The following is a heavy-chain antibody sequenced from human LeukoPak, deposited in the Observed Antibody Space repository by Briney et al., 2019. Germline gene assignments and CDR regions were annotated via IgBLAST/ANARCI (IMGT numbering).Heavy chain of an antibody. J-gene: IGHJ5*02. D-gene: IGHD5-12*01. Sequence: PSETLSLTCNVSGYSISSGYNWGWIRQPPGKGLEWIGSIYHSGKTYYNPSLKSRVTISVDTSKNQFSLKPNSVTAADTAVYYCARGGYSGYDSRRVLGEFGPWGQGTLVTVSS. CDR1: GYSISSGYN. V-gene: IGHV4-38-2*02. CDR3: ARGGYSGYDSRRVLGEFGP. CDR2: IYHSGKT.